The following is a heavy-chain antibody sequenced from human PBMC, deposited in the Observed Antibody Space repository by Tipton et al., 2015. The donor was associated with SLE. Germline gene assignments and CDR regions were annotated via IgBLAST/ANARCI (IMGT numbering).Heavy chain of an antibody. Sequence: SLRLSCAASGFTFDDYAMSWVRQAPGKGLEWVSYMSGSGSSIFYADSVKGRFTISRDNAKNSLYLIMNSLRAEDTAVYFCAKWGDLPFFDFWGQGTLVTVSS. CDR2: MSGSGSSI. D-gene: IGHD3-16*01. V-gene: IGHV3-48*03. CDR1: GFTFDDYA. J-gene: IGHJ4*02. CDR3: AKWGDLPFFDF.